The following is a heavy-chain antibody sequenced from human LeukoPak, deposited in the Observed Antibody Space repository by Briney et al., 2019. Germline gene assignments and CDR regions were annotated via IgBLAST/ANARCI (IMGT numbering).Heavy chain of an antibody. Sequence: GGSLRLSCAVSGFTFSSYSMNWVRQAPGKGLEWVSSISSSSSYIYYADSVKGRFTISRDNAKNSLYLQMNSLRAEDTAVYYCARDGGSSWSNAGDYFDYWGQGTLVTVSS. V-gene: IGHV3-21*01. J-gene: IGHJ4*02. CDR1: GFTFSSYS. D-gene: IGHD6-13*01. CDR2: ISSSSSYI. CDR3: ARDGGSSWSNAGDYFDY.